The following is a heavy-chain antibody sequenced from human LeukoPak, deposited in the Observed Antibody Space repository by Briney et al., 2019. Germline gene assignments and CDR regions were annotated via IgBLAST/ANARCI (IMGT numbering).Heavy chain of an antibody. CDR1: GFTFSTYW. CDR2: ILTDGSIT. CDR3: ARGLTAAGASAFDC. J-gene: IGHJ4*02. D-gene: IGHD6-13*01. V-gene: IGHV3-74*01. Sequence: GGSLRLSCAASGFTFSTYWMHWVRQAPGKGLVWVSRILTDGSITTYADSVKGRFTISRDNAKNTLYLQMNSLRADNTAIYYCARGLTAAGASAFDCWGQGTLVTVSS.